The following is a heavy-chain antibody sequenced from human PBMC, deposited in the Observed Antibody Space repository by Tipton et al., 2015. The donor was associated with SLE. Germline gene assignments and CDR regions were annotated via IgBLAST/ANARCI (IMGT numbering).Heavy chain of an antibody. CDR1: GYSITCGFY. CDR3: ARVRSGNYYDY. Sequence: TLSLTCAVSGYSITCGFYWGWIRQPPGKGLEWIASIYHSGYTYYNPSLKSRVTISVDTSKNQFSLKLHSVTAADTAVYYCARVRSGNYYDYWGQGTLVTVSS. D-gene: IGHD1-26*01. CDR2: IYHSGYT. J-gene: IGHJ4*02. V-gene: IGHV4-38-2*01.